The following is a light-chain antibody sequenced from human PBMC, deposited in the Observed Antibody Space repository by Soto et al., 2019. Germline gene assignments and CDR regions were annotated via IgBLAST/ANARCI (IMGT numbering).Light chain of an antibody. Sequence: QSVLTQPASVSGSPGQSITISCTGTSSDIGRYNYVSWYQQHPGKAPKLMIYEVSNRPSGVSNRFSGSKSGNTDSLTISGLQAEDEADFYCGSYTSKSTYVFGSGTKVTVL. CDR3: GSYTSKSTYV. J-gene: IGLJ1*01. CDR1: SSDIGRYNY. V-gene: IGLV2-14*01. CDR2: EVS.